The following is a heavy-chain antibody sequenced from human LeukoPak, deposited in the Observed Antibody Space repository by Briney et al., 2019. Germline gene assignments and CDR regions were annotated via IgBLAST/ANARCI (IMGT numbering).Heavy chain of an antibody. Sequence: GGSLSPPCEVSGFTFRSFARSWVRQAPGKGLEWVSAISGNGGSTYYADYVKGRFTISRDNSKNTLFLQMNSLRAEDTAVYYCAKYYYDTSVSSSLIDYWGQGTLVTVSS. J-gene: IGHJ4*02. CDR3: AKYYYDTSVSSSLIDY. V-gene: IGHV3-23*01. CDR2: ISGNGGST. D-gene: IGHD3-22*01. CDR1: GFTFRSFA.